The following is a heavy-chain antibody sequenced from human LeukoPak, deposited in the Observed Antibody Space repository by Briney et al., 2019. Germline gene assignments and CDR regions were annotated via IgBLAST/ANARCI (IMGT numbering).Heavy chain of an antibody. CDR1: GYTFTSYD. CDR3: ARGRITMVRGVKVYYMDV. J-gene: IGHJ6*03. Sequence: VASVKVSCKASGYTFTSYDINWVRQATGQGLEWMGWMNPNSGNTGYAQKSQGRVTMTRNTSISTAYMELSSLRSEDTAVYYCARGRITMVRGVKVYYMDVWGKGTTVTISS. D-gene: IGHD3-10*01. CDR2: MNPNSGNT. V-gene: IGHV1-8*01.